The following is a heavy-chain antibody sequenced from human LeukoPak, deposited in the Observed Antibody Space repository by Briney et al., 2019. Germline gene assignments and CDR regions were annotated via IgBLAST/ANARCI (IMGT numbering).Heavy chain of an antibody. CDR3: AKRGVVIRVILVGFHKEAYYFDS. CDR1: GITLSNYG. D-gene: IGHD3-22*01. V-gene: IGHV3-23*01. CDR2: ISGSGGRT. J-gene: IGHJ4*02. Sequence: GGSLRLSCAVSGITLSNYGMSWVRLAPGKGLEWVAGISGSGGRTNYADAVKGRFTISRDNAKNTLYLQMNSLRAEDTAVYFCAKRGVVIRVILVGFHKEAYYFDSWGQGALVTVSS.